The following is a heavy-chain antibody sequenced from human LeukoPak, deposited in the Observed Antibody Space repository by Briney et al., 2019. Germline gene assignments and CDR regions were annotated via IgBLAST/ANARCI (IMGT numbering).Heavy chain of an antibody. CDR3: ARRYNWNTGAFDI. CDR1: VYTFTSYG. Sequence: ASVTVSCKASVYTFTSYGISWVRQAPGQGLEGMGWISAYNGNTNYVQKLQGRVTMTKHTSTSTAYMELRSLRSDDTAVYYCARRYNWNTGAFDIWGQGTMVTVSS. J-gene: IGHJ3*02. CDR2: ISAYNGNT. V-gene: IGHV1-18*01. D-gene: IGHD1/OR15-1a*01.